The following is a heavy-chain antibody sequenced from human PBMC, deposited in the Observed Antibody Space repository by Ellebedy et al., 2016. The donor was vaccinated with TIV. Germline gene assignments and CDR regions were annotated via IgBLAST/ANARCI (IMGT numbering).Heavy chain of an antibody. CDR2: MNPNTGST. CDR3: ARGLTGPTWHSYGLDV. Sequence: ASVKVSCXASGYSFTDFDINWVRQAPGQGLEWMGWMNPNTGSTEYPQKFQGRVSMTRDTSITTAYLELSSLRSEDTAVYFCARGLTGPTWHSYGLDVWGQGTTVTVSS. CDR1: GYSFTDFD. V-gene: IGHV1-8*01. J-gene: IGHJ6*02.